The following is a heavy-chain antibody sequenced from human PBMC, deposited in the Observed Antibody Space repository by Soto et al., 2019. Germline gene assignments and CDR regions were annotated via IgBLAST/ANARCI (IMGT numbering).Heavy chain of an antibody. J-gene: IGHJ6*02. CDR3: ARSASSSWYYYYYGMDV. CDR2: MNPNSGNT. CDR1: GYTFTSYD. D-gene: IGHD6-13*01. V-gene: IGHV1-8*01. Sequence: ASVKVSCKASGYTFTSYDINWVRQATGQGLEWMGWMNPNSGNTGYAQKFQGRVTMTRNTSISTAYMELSSLRSEDTAVYYCARSASSSWYYYYYGMDVWGQGTTVTVSS.